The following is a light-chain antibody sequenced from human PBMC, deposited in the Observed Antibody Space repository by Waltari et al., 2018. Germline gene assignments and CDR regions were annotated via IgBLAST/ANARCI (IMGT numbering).Light chain of an antibody. CDR3: QQYYTTPVT. V-gene: IGKV4-1*01. CDR1: QIVLLSSNNKNC. CDR2: WAS. J-gene: IGKJ3*01. Sequence: DIVMTQSPDSLAVSLGERATINCRSSQIVLLSSNNKNCLGWYRQKPGQPPKLLIYWASTRENGVPDRFSGSGSGTDFTLTISNLQAEDVAVYYCQQYYTTPVTFGPGTKVEIK.